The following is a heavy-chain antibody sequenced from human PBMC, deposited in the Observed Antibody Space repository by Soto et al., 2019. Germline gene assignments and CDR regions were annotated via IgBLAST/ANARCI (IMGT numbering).Heavy chain of an antibody. D-gene: IGHD2-2*02. J-gene: IGHJ4*02. Sequence: ASVKVSCKASGYTFTSYGISWVRQAPGQGLEWMGWISAYNGNTNYAQKLQGRVTMTTGTSTSTAYMELRSLRSDDTAVYYCARAKGYCSSTSCYTFDYWGQGTLVTVSS. V-gene: IGHV1-18*04. CDR3: ARAKGYCSSTSCYTFDY. CDR2: ISAYNGNT. CDR1: GYTFTSYG.